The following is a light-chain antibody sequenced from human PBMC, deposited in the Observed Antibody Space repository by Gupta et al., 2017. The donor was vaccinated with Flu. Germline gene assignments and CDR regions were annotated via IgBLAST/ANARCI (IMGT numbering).Light chain of an antibody. CDR2: DVT. CDR1: SSDFSAYDR. J-gene: IGLJ1*01. V-gene: IGLV2-11*01. Sequence: QSAPTTPRSVSGSPGQSVTISCTRSSSDFSAYDRVSWYQQRPGKAPKLLLYDVTKRASGVADRFCGSKPSNAATLTISGRQAEEEDDYYCCSYAGGGSWVFGTGTKVTVL. CDR3: CSYAGGGSWV.